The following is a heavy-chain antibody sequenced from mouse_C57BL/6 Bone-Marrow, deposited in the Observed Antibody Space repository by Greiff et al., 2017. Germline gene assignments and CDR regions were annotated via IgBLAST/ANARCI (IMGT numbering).Heavy chain of an antibody. J-gene: IGHJ1*03. V-gene: IGHV1-64*01. CDR3: APYGSYWYFDV. CDR2: IHPNSGST. CDR1: GYTFTSYW. Sequence: VQLKQPGAELVKPGASVKLSCKASGYTFTSYWMHWVKQRPGQGLEWIGMIHPNSGSTNYNEKFKSKATLTVDKSSSTAYMQLSSLTSEDSAVYYCAPYGSYWYFDVWGTGTTVTVSS. D-gene: IGHD1-1*02.